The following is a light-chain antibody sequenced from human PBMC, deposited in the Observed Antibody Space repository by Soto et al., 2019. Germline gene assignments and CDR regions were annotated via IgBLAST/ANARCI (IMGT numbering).Light chain of an antibody. CDR1: QSVASNY. Sequence: EVMLTQSPGTLSLSPGEIATLSCMASQSVASNYLAWYQQKSGQAPRLLIYGASNRATGIPDRFSGSGSGTDFTLTIRRLEPEDVSVYYFQQYYPSPLTFGEGTKVEF. CDR2: GAS. J-gene: IGKJ1*01. CDR3: QQYYPSPLT. V-gene: IGKV3-20*01.